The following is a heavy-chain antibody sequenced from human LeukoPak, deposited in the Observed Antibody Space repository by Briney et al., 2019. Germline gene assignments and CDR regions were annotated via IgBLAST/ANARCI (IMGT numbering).Heavy chain of an antibody. J-gene: IGHJ4*02. CDR2: INQDGSKI. CDR1: GFTLSNYL. Sequence: GGSLRLSCAASGFTLSNYLMAWVRQAPGKGLEWVANINQDGSKIYYADSMTGRFTISRDTAKNSLYLQMNSLRVEDTAVYYCARAWAGSASYWGQGTLVTVSS. CDR3: ARAWAGSASY. D-gene: IGHD6-19*01. V-gene: IGHV3-7*04.